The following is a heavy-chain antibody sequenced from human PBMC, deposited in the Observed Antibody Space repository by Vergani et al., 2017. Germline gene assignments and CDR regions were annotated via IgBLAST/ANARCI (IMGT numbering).Heavy chain of an antibody. V-gene: IGHV4-34*01. CDR3: ARLANDIVVVCYMDV. CDR1: GGSFSGYY. Sequence: QVQLQQWGAGLLKPSETLSLTCAVSGGSFSGYYWSWIRQPPGRGLEWIGEINHSGSTNYNPSLKSRVTISVDTSKNQFSLKLSSVTAADTAVYYCARLANDIVVVCYMDVGGQGTTVTVSS. J-gene: IGHJ6*02. D-gene: IGHD2-2*01. CDR2: INHSGST.